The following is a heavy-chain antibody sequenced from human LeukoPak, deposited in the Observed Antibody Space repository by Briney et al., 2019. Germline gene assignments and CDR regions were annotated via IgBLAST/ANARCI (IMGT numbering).Heavy chain of an antibody. Sequence: PSETLSLTCTVSGGSISSSSYYWGWIRQPPGKGLEWIGSIYYSGSTYYNPSLKSRVTMSVDTSKNQFSLKLSSVTAADTAVYYCARDTLGIPGSYLEYYYYMDVWGKGTTVTISS. CDR1: GGSISSSSYY. J-gene: IGHJ6*03. D-gene: IGHD3-10*01. CDR2: IYYSGST. V-gene: IGHV4-39*07. CDR3: ARDTLGIPGSYLEYYYYMDV.